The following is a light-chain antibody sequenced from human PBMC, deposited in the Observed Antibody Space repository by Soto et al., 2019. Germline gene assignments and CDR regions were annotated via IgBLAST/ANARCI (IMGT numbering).Light chain of an antibody. J-gene: IGKJ1*01. Sequence: EIVLTQSPATLSLSPGERATLSCRASQSVRSSLAWYQQQPGQAPRLLIYDASNRATGIPARFSGSGSGTAFTLTISSLDPKDFALYYCQQRSNWPGTFGLGTKVAIK. V-gene: IGKV3-11*01. CDR1: QSVRSS. CDR2: DAS. CDR3: QQRSNWPGT.